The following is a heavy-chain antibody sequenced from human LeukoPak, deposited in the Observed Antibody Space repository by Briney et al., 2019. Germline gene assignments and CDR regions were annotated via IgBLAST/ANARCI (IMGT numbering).Heavy chain of an antibody. Sequence: GGSLRLSCAASGFTVSSNYMSWVRQAPGRGLEWVSVIYSGGSTYYADSVKGRFTISRDNSKNTLYLQMNSLRAEDTAVYYCATCSHYYDSSGYYYYYYMDVWGKGTTVTVSS. CDR1: GFTVSSNY. J-gene: IGHJ6*03. CDR2: IYSGGST. V-gene: IGHV3-53*01. CDR3: ATCSHYYDSSGYYYYYYMDV. D-gene: IGHD3-22*01.